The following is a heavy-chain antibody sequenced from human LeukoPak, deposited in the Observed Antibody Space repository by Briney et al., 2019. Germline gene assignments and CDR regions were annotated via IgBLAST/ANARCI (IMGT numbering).Heavy chain of an antibody. CDR2: ISGSGGST. CDR3: ARVSGDFWSGHYYYGMDV. D-gene: IGHD3-3*01. V-gene: IGHV3-23*01. CDR1: GFTFSSYA. Sequence: PGGSLRLSCAASGFTFSSYAMSWVRQAPGKGLEWVSAISGSGGSTYYADSVKGRFTISRDNSKNTLYLQMNSLRAEDTAVYYCARVSGDFWSGHYYYGMDVWGQGTTVTVSS. J-gene: IGHJ6*02.